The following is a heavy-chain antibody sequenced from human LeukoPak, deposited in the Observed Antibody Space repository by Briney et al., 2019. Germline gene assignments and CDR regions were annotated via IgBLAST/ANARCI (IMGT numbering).Heavy chain of an antibody. Sequence: GGSLRLSCAASGFTVSSNYMSWVRQAPGKGLEWVSVIYSGGSTYYADSVKGRFTISRDNSKNTLYLQMNSLRAEDTAVYYCAREYGDYGNAFDIWGQGTMVTVSS. CDR1: GFTVSSNY. J-gene: IGHJ3*02. D-gene: IGHD4-17*01. CDR3: AREYGDYGNAFDI. V-gene: IGHV3-66*01. CDR2: IYSGGST.